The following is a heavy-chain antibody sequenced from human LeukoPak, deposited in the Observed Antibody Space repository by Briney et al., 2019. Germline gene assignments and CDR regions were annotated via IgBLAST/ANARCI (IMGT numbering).Heavy chain of an antibody. CDR2: IYYTGNT. J-gene: IGHJ5*02. D-gene: IGHD2-15*01. V-gene: IGHV4-59*01. CDR1: GGSISGCF. CDR3: VRSKSGAYGWFDP. Sequence: SETLSLTCTVSGGSISGCFWTWIRQPPGKGLEWIGYIYYTGNTNYNPSLKSRVTISIDTSKNHFSLNVNSVTAADAAMYYCVRSKSGAYGWFDPWGPGTLVTVSS.